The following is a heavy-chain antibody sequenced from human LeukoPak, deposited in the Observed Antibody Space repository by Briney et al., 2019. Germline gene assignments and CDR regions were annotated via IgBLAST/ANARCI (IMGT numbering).Heavy chain of an antibody. CDR3: ARVLYGSRVNVIDS. CDR2: MNEYGSEK. D-gene: IGHD2-2*01. Sequence: GESLKISCAASGFTFSNYWINWVRQAPGKGLEWVANMNEYGSEKYYVDSVRGRFTISRDNAENSLFLHMNSLRVEDTAVYRCARVLYGSRVNVIDSWGPGTLVTVSS. V-gene: IGHV3-7*01. CDR1: GFTFSNYW. J-gene: IGHJ4*02.